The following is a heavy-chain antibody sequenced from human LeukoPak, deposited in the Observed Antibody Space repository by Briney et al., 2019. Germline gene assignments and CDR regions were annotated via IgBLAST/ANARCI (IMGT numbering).Heavy chain of an antibody. CDR3: ARVAVYGDDLYDAFDI. Sequence: ASVKVSCKASGYTFTGYYMHWVRQAPGQGLEWMGWINPNSGGTNYAQKFQGRVTMTRDTSISTAYMELSRLRSDDTAVYYCARVAVYGDDLYDAFDIWGQGTMVTVSS. V-gene: IGHV1-2*02. CDR1: GYTFTGYY. CDR2: INPNSGGT. D-gene: IGHD4-17*01. J-gene: IGHJ3*02.